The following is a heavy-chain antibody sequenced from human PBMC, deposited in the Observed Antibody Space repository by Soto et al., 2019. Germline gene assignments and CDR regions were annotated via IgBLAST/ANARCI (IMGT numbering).Heavy chain of an antibody. V-gene: IGHV3-23*01. Sequence: EVQLLESGGGLVQPGGSLRLSCAASGFTFSSYAMSWVRQAPGKGLEWVSAISGSGGSTYYADSVKGRFTISRDNSKNTLYLQMNSLRAEDTAVYYCAKEGRGDYGDFCGMDVWGQGTTVTVSS. CDR1: GFTFSSYA. D-gene: IGHD4-17*01. J-gene: IGHJ6*02. CDR2: ISGSGGST. CDR3: AKEGRGDYGDFCGMDV.